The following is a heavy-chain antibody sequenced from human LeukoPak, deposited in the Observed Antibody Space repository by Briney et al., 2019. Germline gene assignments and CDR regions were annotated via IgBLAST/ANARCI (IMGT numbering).Heavy chain of an antibody. V-gene: IGHV4-34*01. CDR3: ARVGGNY. Sequence: SETLSLTCAVYGGSFSGYYWSWIRQPPGKGLEWIEEINHSGSTNYNPSLKSRVTISVDTSKNQFSLKLSSVTAADTAVYYCARVGGNYWGQGTLVTVSS. CDR2: INHSGST. CDR1: GGSFSGYY. J-gene: IGHJ4*02. D-gene: IGHD1-26*01.